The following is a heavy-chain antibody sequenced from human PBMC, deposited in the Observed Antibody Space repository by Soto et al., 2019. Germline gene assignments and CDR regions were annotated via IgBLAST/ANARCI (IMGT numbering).Heavy chain of an antibody. CDR1: GGSISSYY. J-gene: IGHJ6*02. D-gene: IGHD2-21*02. CDR2: IYYSGST. CDR3: ARDARENCGGDCYSDHYYYSMDV. V-gene: IGHV4-59*01. Sequence: PSETLSLTCTVSGGSISSYYWSWIRQPPGKGLEWIGYIYYSGSTNYNPSLKSRVTISVDTSKNQFSLELSSLTAADTAVYYCARDARENCGGDCYSDHYYYSMDVCRQGTTVTVYS.